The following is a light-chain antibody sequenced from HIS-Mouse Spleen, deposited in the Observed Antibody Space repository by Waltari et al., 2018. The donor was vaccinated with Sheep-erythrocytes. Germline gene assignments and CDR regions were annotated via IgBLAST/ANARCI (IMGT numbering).Light chain of an antibody. CDR1: SSDVGGYNY. V-gene: IGLV2-8*01. CDR3: SSYAGSNNWV. CDR2: EVS. Sequence: QSALTQPPSASGSPGQSVTISCTGTSSDVGGYNYVSWYQQHPGKAPQLMIYEVSKRPSGVPDRFSVSKSGNTASLTVSGLQAEDEADYYCSSYAGSNNWVFGGGTKLTVL. J-gene: IGLJ3*02.